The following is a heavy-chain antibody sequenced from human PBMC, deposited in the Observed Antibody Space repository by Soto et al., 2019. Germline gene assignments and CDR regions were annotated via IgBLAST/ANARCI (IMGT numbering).Heavy chain of an antibody. J-gene: IGHJ4*02. D-gene: IGHD6-13*01. CDR3: ASYGQQLVFYFDY. Sequence: QPPGKGLEWIGYIYHSGSTYYNPSLKSRVTISVDRSKNQFSLKLSSVTAADTAVYYCASYGQQLVFYFDYWGQGTLVTV. V-gene: IGHV4-30-2*01. CDR2: IYHSGST.